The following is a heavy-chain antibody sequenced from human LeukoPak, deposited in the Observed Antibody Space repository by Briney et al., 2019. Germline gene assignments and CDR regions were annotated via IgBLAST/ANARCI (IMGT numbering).Heavy chain of an antibody. CDR3: ARAHYCSSTSCYLSWFDP. CDR2: ISSSSSYI. D-gene: IGHD2-2*01. J-gene: IGHJ5*02. Sequence: PGGSLRLSCAASGFTFSSYSMNWVRQAPGKGLEWVSSISSSSSYIYYADSVKGRFTISRDNAKNSLYPQMNSLRAEDTAVYYCARAHYCSSTSCYLSWFDPWGQGTLVTVSS. V-gene: IGHV3-21*01. CDR1: GFTFSSYS.